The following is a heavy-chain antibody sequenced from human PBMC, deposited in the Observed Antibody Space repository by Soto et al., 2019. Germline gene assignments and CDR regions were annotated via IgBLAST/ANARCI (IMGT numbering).Heavy chain of an antibody. CDR1: GGSFTSNNW. CDR3: ASRDPGTSVDY. D-gene: IGHD1-7*01. Sequence: SETLSLTCAVSGGSFTSNNWWTWARQPPGQGLEWFGEIYRTGSTNYNPSLKSRVTISLDKSENQFSLKVTSLTAADTAVYYCASRDPGTSVDYWGQGTLVTVSS. CDR2: IYRTGST. V-gene: IGHV4-4*02. J-gene: IGHJ4*02.